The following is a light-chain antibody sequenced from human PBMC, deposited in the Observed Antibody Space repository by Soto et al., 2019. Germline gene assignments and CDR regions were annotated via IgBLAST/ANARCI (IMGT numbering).Light chain of an antibody. V-gene: IGKV1-6*01. J-gene: IGKJ1*01. Sequence: AIQMTQSPSSLSASVGDRVTITCRVSQVIRNDLGWYQQKPGKAPKLLIYGASNLQSGVPSRFSGSGSGTDFTLTITSLQPEDFATYYCLHDHNYPWTFGQGTKVDIK. CDR2: GAS. CDR3: LHDHNYPWT. CDR1: QVIRND.